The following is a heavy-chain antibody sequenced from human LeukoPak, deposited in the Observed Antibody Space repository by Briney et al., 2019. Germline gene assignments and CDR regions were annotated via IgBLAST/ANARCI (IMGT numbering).Heavy chain of an antibody. CDR1: GFTFSSYW. V-gene: IGHV3-33*08. D-gene: IGHD1-26*01. CDR3: ARGWELLYWYGMDV. J-gene: IGHJ6*02. Sequence: GSLRLSCAASGFTFSSYWMNWARQAPGKGLEWVAVIWYDGSNKYYADSVKGRFTISRDNSKNTLYRQMNSLRAEDTAVYYCARGWELLYWYGMDVWGQGTTVTVSS. CDR2: IWYDGSNK.